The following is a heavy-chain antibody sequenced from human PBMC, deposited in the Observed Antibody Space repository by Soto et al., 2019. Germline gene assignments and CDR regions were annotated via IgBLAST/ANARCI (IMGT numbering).Heavy chain of an antibody. J-gene: IGHJ6*02. Sequence: QVQLQQWGAGLLKPSETLSLTCAVSGGSLSDYYWPWIRQSPGKGLEWIGEIHPSGSTNYNPSLRSRVTISLDTSKNQLSLKLTSLTAADTAVYYCARGRVAYKLGNVWGHGTTVTVSS. V-gene: IGHV4-34*01. CDR1: GGSLSDYY. D-gene: IGHD1-1*01. CDR2: IHPSGST. CDR3: ARGRVAYKLGNV.